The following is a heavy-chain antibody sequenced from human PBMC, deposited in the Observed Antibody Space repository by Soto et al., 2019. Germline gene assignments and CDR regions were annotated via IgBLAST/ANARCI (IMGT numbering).Heavy chain of an antibody. D-gene: IGHD3-16*01. Sequence: QVHLVQSGAEVKMPGASVKVSCKASGFTFTSYAFTWVRQAPGQGLECMGWISAYNGNTNYARNFRGRVTMTTDSSTSTVYMELGSLTSDDTAVYFCARDFTGWPPDGVDSWGQGTLVSVSA. CDR1: GFTFTSYA. CDR3: ARDFTGWPPDGVDS. CDR2: ISAYNGNT. J-gene: IGHJ4*02. V-gene: IGHV1-18*01.